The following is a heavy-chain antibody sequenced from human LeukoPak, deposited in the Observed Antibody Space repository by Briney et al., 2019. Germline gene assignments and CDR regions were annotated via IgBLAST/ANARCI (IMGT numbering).Heavy chain of an antibody. CDR3: ASVLYVSVLYSPSHTDY. CDR2: INPNSGGT. CDR1: AYTFTCSC. V-gene: IGHV1-2*02. Sequence: ASVKVTCKASAYTFTCSCYHWVRHAPGQGLEWMGWINPNSGGTNYAQKFQGRVTMTRDTSISTAYMELSRLRSDDTAVYYCASVLYVSVLYSPSHTDYASQGTLVTVSS. J-gene: IGHJ4*02. D-gene: IGHD2-8*02.